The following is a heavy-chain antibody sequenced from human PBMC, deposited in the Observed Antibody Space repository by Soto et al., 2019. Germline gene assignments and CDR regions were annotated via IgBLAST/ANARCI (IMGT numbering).Heavy chain of an antibody. J-gene: IGHJ6*02. CDR1: GFTFSSYD. CDR3: ARDAGSGDLSTLLDYGMDV. CDR2: IGTAGDT. V-gene: IGHV3-13*01. D-gene: IGHD2-15*01. Sequence: PAASFRLSCAAYGFTFSSYDVHRVRQATGKGLESVSAIGTAGDTYYPGSVKGRFTISRENAKNSLYLQMNSLRAGDTAVYYCARDAGSGDLSTLLDYGMDVWGQGTTVTVSS.